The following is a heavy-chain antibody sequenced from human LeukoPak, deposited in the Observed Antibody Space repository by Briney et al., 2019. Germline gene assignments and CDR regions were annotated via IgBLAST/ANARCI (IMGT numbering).Heavy chain of an antibody. Sequence: GGSLRLSCAASGFTFSSYAMSWVRRAPGKGLEWVSAISGSGGSTYYADSVKGRFTISRDNSKNTLYLQMNSLRAEDTAVYYCAKGQSSNYYGSGSYAFDIWGQGTMVTVSS. V-gene: IGHV3-23*01. D-gene: IGHD3-10*01. CDR3: AKGQSSNYYGSGSYAFDI. J-gene: IGHJ3*02. CDR1: GFTFSSYA. CDR2: ISGSGGST.